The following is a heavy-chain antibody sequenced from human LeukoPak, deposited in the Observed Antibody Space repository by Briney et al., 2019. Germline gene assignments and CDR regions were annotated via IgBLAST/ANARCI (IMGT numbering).Heavy chain of an antibody. Sequence: GGSLRLSCAASGFTLSSYGMSWVRQAPRKGLEWGSAMRGSGGSTYYADPVKGRFTISRDNSKNTLYLQMNSLRAEDTAVYYCAKDRRDVYYYDSSGPFRLAFDIWGQGTMVTVSS. D-gene: IGHD3-22*01. CDR2: MRGSGGST. CDR1: GFTLSSYG. CDR3: AKDRRDVYYYDSSGPFRLAFDI. V-gene: IGHV3-23*01. J-gene: IGHJ3*02.